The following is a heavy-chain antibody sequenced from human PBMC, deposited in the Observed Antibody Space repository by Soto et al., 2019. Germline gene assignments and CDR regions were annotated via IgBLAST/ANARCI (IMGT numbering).Heavy chain of an antibody. J-gene: IGHJ6*02. Sequence: ASVKVSCKASGYTFTGYYMHWVRQAPGQGLEWMGWINPNSGGTNYAQKFQGWVTKTRDTSISTAYMELSRLRSDDTAVYYCARDPIPPQYNWNNPGYYYGMDVWGQGTTVTVSS. CDR2: INPNSGGT. V-gene: IGHV1-2*04. CDR1: GYTFTGYY. CDR3: ARDPIPPQYNWNNPGYYYGMDV. D-gene: IGHD1-20*01.